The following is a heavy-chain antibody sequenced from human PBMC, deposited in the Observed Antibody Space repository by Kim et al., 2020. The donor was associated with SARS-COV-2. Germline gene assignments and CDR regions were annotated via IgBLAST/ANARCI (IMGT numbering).Heavy chain of an antibody. Sequence: SETLSLTCTVSGGSISSSSYYWGWIRQPPGKGLEWIGSIYYSGSTYYNPSLKSRVTISVDTSKNQFSLKLSSVTAADTAVYYCARLIIAAAGTSFDYWGQGTLVTVSS. CDR1: GGSISSSSYY. J-gene: IGHJ4*02. D-gene: IGHD6-13*01. CDR3: ARLIIAAAGTSFDY. CDR2: IYYSGST. V-gene: IGHV4-39*01.